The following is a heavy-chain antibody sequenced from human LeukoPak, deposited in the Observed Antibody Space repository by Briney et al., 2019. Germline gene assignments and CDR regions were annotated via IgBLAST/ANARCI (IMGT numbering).Heavy chain of an antibody. V-gene: IGHV3-30*04. Sequence: GGSLRLSCTASGFTFSSYAMHWVHQAPGKGLEWVAVISYDGSNKYYADSVKGRFTISRDNSKNTLYLQMNSLRAEDTAVYYCAKDLGYYYYMDVWGKGTTVTISS. J-gene: IGHJ6*03. CDR1: GFTFSSYA. CDR2: ISYDGSNK. D-gene: IGHD7-27*01. CDR3: AKDLGYYYYMDV.